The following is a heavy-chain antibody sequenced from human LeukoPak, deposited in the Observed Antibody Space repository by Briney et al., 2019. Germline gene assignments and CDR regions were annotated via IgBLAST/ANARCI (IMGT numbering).Heavy chain of an antibody. D-gene: IGHD2-21*01. CDR1: GGTFSSYA. V-gene: IGHV1-69*13. CDR2: ITPIFGTA. J-gene: IGHJ4*02. CDR3: ARILSYCGGDCYSPDY. Sequence: ASVKVSCKASGGTFSSYAISWVRQAPGQGLEWMGGITPIFGTANYAQKFQGRVTITADESTSTAYMELSSLRSEDTAVYYCARILSYCGGDCYSPDYWGQGTLVTVSS.